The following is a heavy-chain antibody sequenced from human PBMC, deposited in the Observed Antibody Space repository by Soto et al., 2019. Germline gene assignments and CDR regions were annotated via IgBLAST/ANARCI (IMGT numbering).Heavy chain of an antibody. V-gene: IGHV1-69*13. CDR2: IIPIFGTA. D-gene: IGHD3-3*01. Sequence: ASVKVSCKASGGTFSSYAISWVRQAPGQGLEWMGGIIPIFGTANYAQKFQGRVTITADESTSTAYMELSSLRSEDTAVYYCARAADIRFLESLPPGGNYYGMDVWGQGTTVTVSS. CDR3: ARAADIRFLESLPPGGNYYGMDV. J-gene: IGHJ6*02. CDR1: GGTFSSYA.